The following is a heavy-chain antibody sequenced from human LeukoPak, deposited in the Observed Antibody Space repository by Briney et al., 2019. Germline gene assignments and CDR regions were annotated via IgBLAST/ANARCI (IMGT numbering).Heavy chain of an antibody. V-gene: IGHV1-2*02. CDR1: GYTFTGYY. CDR3: ARDGGYELNNWFDP. D-gene: IGHD5-12*01. J-gene: IGHJ5*02. CDR2: INPNSGGT. Sequence: GASVKVSCKASGYTFTGYYMHWVRQAPEQGLEWMGWINPNSGGTNYAQKFQGRVTMTRDTSISTAYMELSRLRSDDTAVYYCARDGGYELNNWFDPWGQGTLVTVSS.